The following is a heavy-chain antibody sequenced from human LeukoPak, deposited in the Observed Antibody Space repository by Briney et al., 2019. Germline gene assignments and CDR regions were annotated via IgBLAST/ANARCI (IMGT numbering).Heavy chain of an antibody. J-gene: IGHJ6*03. CDR3: ARRGVQGYMDV. Sequence: GGSLRLSCAASGFAVIDHFMHWVRQAPGEGLQWVSTINGAGVTYYAASVKGRFTISRDRVKNTVSLQMNNLRAEDTAVYFCARRGVQGYMDVWGKGTTVTVSS. V-gene: IGHV3-69-1*01. CDR2: INGAGVT. CDR1: GFAVIDHF. D-gene: IGHD1-26*01.